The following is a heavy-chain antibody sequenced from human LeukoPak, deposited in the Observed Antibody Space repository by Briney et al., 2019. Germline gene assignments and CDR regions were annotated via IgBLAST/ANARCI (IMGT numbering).Heavy chain of an antibody. CDR3: ARERSGTGSIDY. V-gene: IGHV4-61*01. CDR2: IYYSGST. D-gene: IGHD3/OR15-3a*01. J-gene: IGHJ4*02. Sequence: SETLSLTCTVSGGSVSSGSYYWSWIRQPPGKGLEWIGYIYYSGSTNYNPSLKSRVTISVDTSQNQFSLKLSSVTAADTAVYYCARERSGTGSIDYWGQGTLVTVSS. CDR1: GGSVSSGSYY.